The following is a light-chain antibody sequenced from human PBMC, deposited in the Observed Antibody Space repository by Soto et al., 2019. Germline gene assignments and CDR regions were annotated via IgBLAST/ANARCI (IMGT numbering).Light chain of an antibody. CDR1: QSISTY. CDR3: KHGYSTPLT. V-gene: IGKV1-39*01. CDR2: AAS. Sequence: DIQMTQSPSSLSASVGDRVTITCRASQSISTYLHWYQQKPGKAPNLLIYAASTLQSGVPSRFSGSGSGKDFTLTISSLQPEDFATYFCKHGYSTPLTFGGGTKVDIK. J-gene: IGKJ4*01.